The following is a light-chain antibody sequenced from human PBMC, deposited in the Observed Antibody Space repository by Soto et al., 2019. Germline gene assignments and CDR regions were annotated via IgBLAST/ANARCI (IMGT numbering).Light chain of an antibody. CDR1: SSDVGGYNY. V-gene: IGLV2-8*01. Sequence: QSALTQPPSASGSPGQSVTISCTGTSSDVGGYNYVSWYQQHPGKAPKLMIYEVSKRPSGVPDRFSGSKFGNTASLTVSGLQAEDEAEYYCSAYAGSNNLVVFGGGTKLTVL. CDR2: EVS. CDR3: SAYAGSNNLVV. J-gene: IGLJ2*01.